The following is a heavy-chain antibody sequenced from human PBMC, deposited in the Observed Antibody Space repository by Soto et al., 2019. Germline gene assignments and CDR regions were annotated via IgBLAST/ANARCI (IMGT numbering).Heavy chain of an antibody. V-gene: IGHV1-3*01. CDR2: INAGNGNT. CDR3: ARVAVAGTFDY. J-gene: IGHJ4*02. D-gene: IGHD6-19*01. Sequence: ASVKVSCKASEGTFNSYAISWVRQAPGQGLEWMGWINAGNGNTKYSQKFQGRVTITRDTSASTAYMELSSLRSEDTAVYYCARVAVAGTFDYWGQGTLVTVSS. CDR1: EGTFNSYA.